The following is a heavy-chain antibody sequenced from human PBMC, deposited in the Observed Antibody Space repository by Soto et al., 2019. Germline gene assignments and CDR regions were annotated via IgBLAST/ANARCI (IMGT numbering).Heavy chain of an antibody. J-gene: IGHJ6*02. V-gene: IGHV1-46*01. CDR1: GYTFTSYY. Sequence: ASVKVSCKASGYTFTSYYMHWVRQAPGQGLEWMGIINPSGGSTSYAQKFQGRVTMTRDTSTSTAYMELRSLRSDDTAVYYCATDCSSTSCYGLYYGMDVWGQGTTVTVSS. CDR3: ATDCSSTSCYGLYYGMDV. D-gene: IGHD2-2*01. CDR2: INPSGGST.